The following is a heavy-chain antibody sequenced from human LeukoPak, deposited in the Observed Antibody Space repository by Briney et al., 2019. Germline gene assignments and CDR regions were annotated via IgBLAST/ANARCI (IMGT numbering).Heavy chain of an antibody. CDR2: IYYSGST. CDR1: GGSISSSSYY. D-gene: IGHD3-3*01. CDR3: ARGRSTPLTVYSWFDP. V-gene: IGHV4-39*07. J-gene: IGHJ5*02. Sequence: SETLSLTCTVSGGSISSSSYYWGWIRQPPGKGLEWIGSIYYSGSTYYNPSLKSRVTISVDTSKNQFSLKLNSVTAADTAVYYCARGRSTPLTVYSWFDPWGQGTLVTVSS.